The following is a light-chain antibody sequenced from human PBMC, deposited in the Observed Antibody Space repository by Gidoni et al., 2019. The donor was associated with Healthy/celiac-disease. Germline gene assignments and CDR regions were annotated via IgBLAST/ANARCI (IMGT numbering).Light chain of an antibody. J-gene: IGLJ2*01. CDR2: GKS. CDR3: NSRDSSGNLLLVV. V-gene: IGLV3-19*01. Sequence: SSEMTHDSAVSVALGPTVRITCQGDSLRSYYATWYQQKPGQAPVLVIYGKSNRPTGIPDPFSGSSSGTTASLTITGARAEAEADYYCNSRDSSGNLLLVVFGGGTKLTVL. CDR1: SLRSYY.